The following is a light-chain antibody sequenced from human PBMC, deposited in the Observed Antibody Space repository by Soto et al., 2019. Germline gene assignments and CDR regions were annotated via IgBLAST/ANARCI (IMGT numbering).Light chain of an antibody. Sequence: QSVLTQPPSVSGAPGQRVTISCTGSSSNIGAGYDVHWYQQLPRTAPKLLISDNNNRPSGVPDRFSGSKSGTSASLAITGLQAEDEADYYCQSYDSSLSASVFGGGTKVTVL. CDR3: QSYDSSLSASV. CDR1: SSNIGAGYD. J-gene: IGLJ3*02. CDR2: DNN. V-gene: IGLV1-40*01.